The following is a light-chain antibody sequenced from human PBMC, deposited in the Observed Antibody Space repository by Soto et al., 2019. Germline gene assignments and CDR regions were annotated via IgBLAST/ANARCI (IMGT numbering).Light chain of an antibody. CDR1: SSNIGAGYD. J-gene: IGLJ1*01. Sequence: QSVLTQPPSVSGAPGQRVTISCTGSSSNIGAGYDVHWYQQLPGTAPKLLIYGNSNRPSGVPDRFSGSKSGTSASLAITGLQAEDEADYYCQSYDSSLSADYVFGTGTKATV. V-gene: IGLV1-40*01. CDR3: QSYDSSLSADYV. CDR2: GNS.